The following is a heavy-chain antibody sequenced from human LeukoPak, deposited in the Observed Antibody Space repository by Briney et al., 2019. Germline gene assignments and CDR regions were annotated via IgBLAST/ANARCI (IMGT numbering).Heavy chain of an antibody. V-gene: IGHV4-59*01. CDR2: IYYSGST. D-gene: IGHD3-3*01. Sequence: SETLSLTCTVPGGSISSYYWSWIRQPPGKGLEWIGYIYYSGSTNYNPSLKSRVTISVDTSKNQFSLKLSSVTAADTAVCYCARDTFWSGYFDYWGQGTLVTVSS. CDR1: GGSISSYY. J-gene: IGHJ4*02. CDR3: ARDTFWSGYFDY.